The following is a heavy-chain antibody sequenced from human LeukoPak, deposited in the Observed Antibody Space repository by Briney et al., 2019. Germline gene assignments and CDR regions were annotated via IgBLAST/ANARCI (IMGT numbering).Heavy chain of an antibody. CDR3: ARDGFDYDFWSGSSYYFDY. Sequence: KPSETLSLTCTVSGGSISSYYWSWIRQPAGKGLEWIGRIYTSGSTNYNPSLKSRVTISVDTSKNQFSLKLSSVTAADTAVYYCARDGFDYDFWSGSSYYFDYWGQGTLVTVSS. D-gene: IGHD3-3*01. CDR1: GGSISSYY. CDR2: IYTSGST. J-gene: IGHJ4*02. V-gene: IGHV4-4*07.